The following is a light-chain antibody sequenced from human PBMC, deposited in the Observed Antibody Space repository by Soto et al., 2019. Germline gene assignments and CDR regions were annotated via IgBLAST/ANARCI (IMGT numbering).Light chain of an antibody. CDR1: SSDVGDYNY. V-gene: IGLV2-14*01. CDR3: CSSGGSPTYV. Sequence: QSVLTQPASVSGSPGQSITISCTGASSDVGDYNYVSWYQEHPGQVPKLIIFEVTTRPSGVSDRFSGSRSGNTASLTTSGLQAEDEADYYCCSSGGSPTYVFGTGTKVTVL. CDR2: EVT. J-gene: IGLJ1*01.